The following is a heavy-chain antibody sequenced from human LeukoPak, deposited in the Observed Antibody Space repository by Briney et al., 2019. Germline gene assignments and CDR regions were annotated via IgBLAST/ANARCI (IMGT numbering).Heavy chain of an antibody. D-gene: IGHD2/OR15-2a*01. CDR1: GGSFSGYY. CDR2: INHSGST. CDR3: ARAFHNWYFDL. Sequence: SETLSLTCAVYGGSFSGYYWIWIRQPPGKGLEWIGEINHSGSTNYNPSLKSRVTISIDTSKKQFSLNLISVTAADTAVYYCARAFHNWYFDLWGRGTLVTVSS. J-gene: IGHJ2*01. V-gene: IGHV4-34*01.